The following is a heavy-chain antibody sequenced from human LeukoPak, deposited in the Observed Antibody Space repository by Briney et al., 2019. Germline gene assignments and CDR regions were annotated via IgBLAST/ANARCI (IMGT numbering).Heavy chain of an antibody. CDR1: GISFSDAW. D-gene: IGHD3-3*01. J-gene: IGHJ4*02. V-gene: IGHV3-15*01. CDR3: IANLDY. CDR2: LKNKTVGETS. Sequence: PGGSLRLSCEVSGISFSDAWMSWVRQVPGKGLEWIGLLKNKTVGETSDYAAPVKGRFPVSRNDAENTSFLQTDSLKIDDTAVYYCIANLDYWGQGTLVTVSS.